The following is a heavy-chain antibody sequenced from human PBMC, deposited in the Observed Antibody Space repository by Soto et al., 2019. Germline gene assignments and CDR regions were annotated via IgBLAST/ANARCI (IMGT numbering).Heavy chain of an antibody. V-gene: IGHV3-74*01. D-gene: IGHD1-26*01. Sequence: EVQLVESGGGLVQPGGSLRLSYAASGFTFNTYWMHWVRQAPGKGLVWVSRINTDGSTTNYADAVEGRFTISRDNAKNTLYLQMNSLRAEDTAVYYCARVGVGAYHFDYWGQGTLVTVSS. CDR1: GFTFNTYW. J-gene: IGHJ4*02. CDR2: INTDGSTT. CDR3: ARVGVGAYHFDY.